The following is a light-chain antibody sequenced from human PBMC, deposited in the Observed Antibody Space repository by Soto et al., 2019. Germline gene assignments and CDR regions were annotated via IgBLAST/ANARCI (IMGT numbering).Light chain of an antibody. CDR3: QQYNSLVT. V-gene: IGKV1-5*01. CDR1: QSISSW. CDR2: DAS. J-gene: IGKJ1*01. Sequence: IQMTQSPSTLSASVGDRVTITCRASQSISSWLAWYQQKPGKAPKLLIYDASSLESGVPSRFSGSGSGTEFTLTISSLQPDDFATYYCQQYNSLVTFGQGTKVDI.